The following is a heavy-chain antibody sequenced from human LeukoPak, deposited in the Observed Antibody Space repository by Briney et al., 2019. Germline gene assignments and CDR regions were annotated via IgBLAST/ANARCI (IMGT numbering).Heavy chain of an antibody. CDR2: IIPIFGTS. CDR1: GGSFNAYA. CDR3: ARGLDASMETAYDY. J-gene: IGHJ4*02. V-gene: IGHV1-69*05. D-gene: IGHD5-18*01. Sequence: SVKVSCKASGGSFNAYAISWVRQAPGQGLEWMGGIIPIFGTSNYAQKLQGRVTIPTDESTSTAYIEVSSLRSEDTAIYYCARGLDASMETAYDYWGQGTLVTVSS.